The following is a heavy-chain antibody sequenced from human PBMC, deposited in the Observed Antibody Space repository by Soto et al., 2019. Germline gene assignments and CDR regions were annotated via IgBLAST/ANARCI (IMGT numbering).Heavy chain of an antibody. V-gene: IGHV1-69*13. D-gene: IGHD6-19*01. CDR2: IIPIFGTA. Sequence: ASVKVSCKASGGTFSSYAISWVRQAPGQGLEWMGGIIPIFGTANYAQKFQGRVTITADESTSTAYMELSSLRSEDTAVYYCATAPIGAVAGPFDYWGQGTLVTVSS. J-gene: IGHJ4*02. CDR3: ATAPIGAVAGPFDY. CDR1: GGTFSSYA.